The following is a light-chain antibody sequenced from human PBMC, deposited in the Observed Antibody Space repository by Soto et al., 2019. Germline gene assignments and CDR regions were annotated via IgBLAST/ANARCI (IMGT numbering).Light chain of an antibody. CDR3: SSYTSGSTLV. J-gene: IGLJ2*01. CDR1: SSDVGGYKY. CDR2: EVS. V-gene: IGLV2-14*01. Sequence: QSALTQPASVSGSPGQSITISCTGTSSDVGGYKYVSLYQHHPGKAPKLMIYEVSNRPAGVSNRFSGSKSGNTASLTSSGLQAEGEADYYCSSYTSGSTLVFGGGTKLTVL.